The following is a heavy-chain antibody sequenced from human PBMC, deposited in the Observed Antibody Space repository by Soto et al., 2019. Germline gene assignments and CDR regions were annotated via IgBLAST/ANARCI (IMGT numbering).Heavy chain of an antibody. D-gene: IGHD6-19*01. V-gene: IGHV3-21*01. CDR1: GLTFSSYS. Sequence: GGSLRLSCAASGLTFSSYSMNWVRQAPGKGLEWVSSISSSSSYIYYADSVKGRFTISRDNAKNSLYLQMNSLRAEDTAVYYCASLSSGWYGLLDPWGQGNLVTVSS. J-gene: IGHJ5*02. CDR2: ISSSSSYI. CDR3: ASLSSGWYGLLDP.